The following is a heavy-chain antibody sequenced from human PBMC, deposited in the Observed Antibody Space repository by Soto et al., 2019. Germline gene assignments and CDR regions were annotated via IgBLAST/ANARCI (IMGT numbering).Heavy chain of an antibody. Sequence: EVQLLESGGGLVQPGGSLRLSCAASGFMFSSYVMNWVRQAPGKGLEWVSSINDNGGSTYYADSAKGRCTISRDNSKNTMSLQMNSMRANDTAVYYYAKDICGRSSCYNDYWGQGTLVTVSP. CDR2: INDNGGST. V-gene: IGHV3-23*01. CDR3: AKDICGRSSCYNDY. J-gene: IGHJ4*01. D-gene: IGHD2-15*01. CDR1: GFMFSSYV.